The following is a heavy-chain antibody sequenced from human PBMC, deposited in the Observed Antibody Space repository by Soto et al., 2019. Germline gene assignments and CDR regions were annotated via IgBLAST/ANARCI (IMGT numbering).Heavy chain of an antibody. Sequence: GGSLRLSCAASGFTFSSYGMHWVRQAPGKGLEWVAVIWYDGSNKYFADSVKGRFTISRDNSKNTLYLQMSSLRAEDTAVYYCAGDVLIVSVAGTVGIDYWGQGTLVTVSS. V-gene: IGHV3-33*01. J-gene: IGHJ4*02. CDR2: IWYDGSNK. CDR1: GFTFSSYG. D-gene: IGHD6-19*01. CDR3: AGDVLIVSVAGTVGIDY.